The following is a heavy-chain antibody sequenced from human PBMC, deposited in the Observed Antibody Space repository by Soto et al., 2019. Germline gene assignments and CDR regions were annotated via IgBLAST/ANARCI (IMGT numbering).Heavy chain of an antibody. Sequence: HVQLVQSGTEVKKPGASVRVSCMVSGYPFTTYYIHWVRQAPGQVLEWMGWIDPRSGVTVYEQKFQGRVTMTRDTSISTVYMDLSGLTSADTALHCCATDDYAIFPYWGQGSEVTVSS. J-gene: IGHJ4*02. CDR1: GYPFTTYY. V-gene: IGHV1-2*02. CDR3: ATDDYAIFPY. D-gene: IGHD2-2*01. CDR2: IDPRSGVT.